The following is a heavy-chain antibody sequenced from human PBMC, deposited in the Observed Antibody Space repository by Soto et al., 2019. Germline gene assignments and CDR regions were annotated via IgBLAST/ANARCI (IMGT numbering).Heavy chain of an antibody. D-gene: IGHD2-2*03. J-gene: IGHJ4*02. CDR1: GFTFSTYA. Sequence: QVQLVESGGGVVQPGRSLRLSCAASGFTFSTYAMHWVRQAPGKGLEWVAVISYDGSNKHYADSVKGRFTISRDNSKNTLYLQMNSLRAEDTAVYYCARPPVMDIVVPPDYWGQGTLVTVSS. CDR2: ISYDGSNK. CDR3: ARPPVMDIVVPPDY. V-gene: IGHV3-30*04.